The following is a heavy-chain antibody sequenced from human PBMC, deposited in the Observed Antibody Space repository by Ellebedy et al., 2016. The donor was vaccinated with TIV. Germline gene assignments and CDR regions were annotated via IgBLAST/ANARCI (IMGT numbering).Heavy chain of an antibody. V-gene: IGHV1-69*13. J-gene: IGHJ4*02. CDR1: GGTFSSYV. CDR2: IIPIFGAA. CDR3: ARVGNYYGGNPSYYFDY. D-gene: IGHD4-23*01. Sequence: AASVKVSCKASGGTFSSYVISWVRQAPGQGLAWMGGIIPIFGAANYAQKFQGRVSITADDSTSTAYMELSGLRSEDTAVYFCARVGNYYGGNPSYYFDYWGQGTLVTVSS.